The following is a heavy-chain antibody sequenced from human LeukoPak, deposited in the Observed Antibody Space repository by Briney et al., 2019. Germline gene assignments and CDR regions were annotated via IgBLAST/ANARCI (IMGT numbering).Heavy chain of an antibody. V-gene: IGHV3-7*05. CDR3: ARWSHVSGRWFLDN. D-gene: IGHD3-10*01. J-gene: IGHJ4*02. Sequence: GGSLRLSCEASGFRLDNYWMTWVRQAPGKGLEWVADINEDGSKIYSLDSVKGRFTISRDNAKNSLSLQLNTLRAEDTDVYYCARWSHVSGRWFLDNWGRGTLVTVSS. CDR1: GFRLDNYW. CDR2: INEDGSKI.